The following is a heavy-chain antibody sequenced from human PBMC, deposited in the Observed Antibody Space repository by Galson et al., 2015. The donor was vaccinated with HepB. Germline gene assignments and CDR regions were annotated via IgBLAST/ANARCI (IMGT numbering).Heavy chain of an antibody. Sequence: SLRLSCAASGFTSSSYWMSWVRQAPGKGLEWVANIREDGSEQYYVDSVKGRFTISRDNAKNSLFLQMNSLRAEDTAMYYCARYTRWFDPWGQGTLVTVSS. J-gene: IGHJ5*02. CDR3: ARYTRWFDP. V-gene: IGHV3-7*01. CDR2: IREDGSEQ. CDR1: GFTSSSYW.